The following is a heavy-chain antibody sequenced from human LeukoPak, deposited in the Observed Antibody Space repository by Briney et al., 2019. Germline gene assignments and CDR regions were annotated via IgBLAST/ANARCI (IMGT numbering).Heavy chain of an antibody. D-gene: IGHD3-3*01. CDR2: INTDGRST. V-gene: IGHV3-74*01. J-gene: IGHJ4*02. CDR3: ARVDSYYDFWSSVKGDLYYFDY. CDR1: GFTFSSSW. Sequence: GGSLRLSCAASGFTFSSSWMHWVRQAPGKGLVWVSCINTDGRSTSYADSVKGRFTISRDNAKNTLYLQMNSLRAEDTAVYYCARVDSYYDFWSSVKGDLYYFDYWGQGTLVTVSS.